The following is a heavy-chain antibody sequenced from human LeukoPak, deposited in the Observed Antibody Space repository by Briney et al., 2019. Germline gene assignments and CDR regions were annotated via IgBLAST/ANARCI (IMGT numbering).Heavy chain of an antibody. CDR1: GVSFSGYY. Sequence: SETLSLTCAVYGVSFSGYYWSWIRQPPGKGLEWIGEINHSGSTNYNPSLKSRVTISVDTSKNQFSLKLSSVTAADTAVYYCARSVRFGELFRYYYYGMDVWGQGTTVTVSS. J-gene: IGHJ6*02. CDR2: INHSGST. CDR3: ARSVRFGELFRYYYYGMDV. V-gene: IGHV4-34*01. D-gene: IGHD3-10*01.